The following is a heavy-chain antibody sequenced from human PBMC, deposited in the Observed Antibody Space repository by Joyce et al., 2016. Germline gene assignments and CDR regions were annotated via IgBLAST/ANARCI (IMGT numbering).Heavy chain of an antibody. CDR2: INEDGNEK. V-gene: IGHV3-7*03. CDR3: TRGSGTGWFDP. CDR1: GFSFRYFW. D-gene: IGHD6-13*01. J-gene: IGHJ5*02. Sequence: EVYLVESGGGLVQPGGSLRLSCAASGFSFRYFWMDWVRQAPGKGLEWVAQINEDGNEKNYMDSVRGRFTISRDNAKNSVDLQINSLRVEDTAVYYCTRGSGTGWFDPWGQGTLVTVSS.